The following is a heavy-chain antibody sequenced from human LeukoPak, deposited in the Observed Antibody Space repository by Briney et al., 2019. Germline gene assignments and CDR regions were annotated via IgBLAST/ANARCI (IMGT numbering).Heavy chain of an antibody. D-gene: IGHD1-26*01. CDR3: ARVAESWEFDY. J-gene: IGHJ4*02. CDR2: IYHSGST. Sequence: SETLSLTCAVSGGSISSGDYSWSWIRQPPGKGLEWIGYIYHSGSTYYNPSLKSRVTISVDRSKNQFSLKLSSVTAADTAVYYCARVAESWEFDYWGQGTLVTVSS. CDR1: GGSISSGDYS. V-gene: IGHV4-30-2*01.